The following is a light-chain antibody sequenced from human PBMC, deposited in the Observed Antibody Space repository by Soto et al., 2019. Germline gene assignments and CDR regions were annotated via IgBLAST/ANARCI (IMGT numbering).Light chain of an antibody. CDR3: AAWDDSLVV. V-gene: IGLV1-44*01. Sequence: QSVLTQSPSASGTPGQRVTISCSGSSSNIGSNTVNWYQQLPGTAPKLLIYSNNQRPSGVPDRFSGSKSGTSAFLAISGLQSEDEADYYCAAWDDSLVVFGGGTKLTVL. CDR1: SSNIGSNT. CDR2: SNN. J-gene: IGLJ2*01.